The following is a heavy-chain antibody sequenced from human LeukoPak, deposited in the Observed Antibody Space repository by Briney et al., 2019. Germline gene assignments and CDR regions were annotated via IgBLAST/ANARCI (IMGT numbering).Heavy chain of an antibody. J-gene: IGHJ4*02. CDR1: GFTFSSYA. CDR3: ARTAARMGATLFDY. V-gene: IGHV3-30-3*01. D-gene: IGHD1-26*01. CDR2: ISYDGSNK. Sequence: GWSLRLSCAASGFTFSSYAMHWVRQAPGKGLEWVAVISYDGSNKYYADSVKGRFTISRDNSKNTLYLQMNSLRAEDTAVYYCARTAARMGATLFDYWGQGTLVTVSS.